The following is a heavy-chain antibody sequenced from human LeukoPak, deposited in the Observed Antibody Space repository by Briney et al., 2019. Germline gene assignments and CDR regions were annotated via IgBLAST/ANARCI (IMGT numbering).Heavy chain of an antibody. D-gene: IGHD3-10*01. CDR2: IYYSGST. CDR1: GGSISSSSYY. CDR3: ARQPRRGAFDI. V-gene: IGHV4-39*01. J-gene: IGHJ3*02. Sequence: SETLSLTCTVSGGSISSSSYYWGWIRQPPGKGLEWIGSIYYSGSTYYNPSLKSRVTISVDTSKNQFSLKLSSVTAADTAVYYCARQPRRGAFDIWGQGTMVAVSS.